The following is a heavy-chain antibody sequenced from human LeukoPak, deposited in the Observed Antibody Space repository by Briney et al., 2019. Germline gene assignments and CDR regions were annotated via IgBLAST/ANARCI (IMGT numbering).Heavy chain of an antibody. D-gene: IGHD6-19*01. CDR2: IKQDGSEK. CDR1: GFTFSSYW. J-gene: IGHJ3*02. V-gene: IGHV3-7*01. CDR3: ARDKGLLPGNIGQYSSGWDDAFDI. Sequence: GGSLRLSCAASGFTFSSYWMSWVRQAPGKGLEWVANIKQDGSEKYYVDSVKGRFTISRDNAKNSLYLQMNSLRAEDTAVYYCARDKGLLPGNIGQYSSGWDDAFDIWGQGTMVTVS.